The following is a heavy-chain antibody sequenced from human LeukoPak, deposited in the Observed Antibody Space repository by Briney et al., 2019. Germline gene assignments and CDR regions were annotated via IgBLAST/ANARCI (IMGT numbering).Heavy chain of an antibody. D-gene: IGHD2-2*03. J-gene: IGHJ4*02. CDR1: GYSISSGYY. V-gene: IGHV4-38-2*01. CDR2: IYHSGST. CDR3: ASTLAGYCSSTSCLYFDY. Sequence: SETLSLTCAVSGYSISSGYYWGWIRQPPGKGLEWIGSIYHSGSTYYNPSLKSRVTTSVDTSKNQFSLKLSSVTAADTAVYYCASTLAGYCSSTSCLYFDYWGQGTLVTVSS.